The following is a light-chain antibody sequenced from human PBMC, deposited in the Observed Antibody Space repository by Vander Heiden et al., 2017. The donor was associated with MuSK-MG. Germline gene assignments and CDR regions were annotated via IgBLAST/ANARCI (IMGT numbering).Light chain of an antibody. J-gene: IGKJ4*01. V-gene: IGKV3-11*01. CDR3: QQRGDWPPIT. CDR2: DAS. Sequence: LLTQSPATLSLSPGERATLSCKARQTIGTFLAWYQQRPGLAPTLLIFDASKRAPGTPARFSGSGSGTDFTLTINSLEPDDFAIYYCQQRGDWPPITFGGGTRV. CDR1: QTIGTF.